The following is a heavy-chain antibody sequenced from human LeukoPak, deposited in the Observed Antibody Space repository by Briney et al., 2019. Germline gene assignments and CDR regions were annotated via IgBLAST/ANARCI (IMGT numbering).Heavy chain of an antibody. CDR3: TTDSGETGLYLDY. CDR1: GFTFSSYA. V-gene: IGHV3-15*01. D-gene: IGHD3-10*01. Sequence: GGSLRLSCAASGFTFSSYAMSWVRQAPGKGLEWVGRIKRKSEGGTADDAAPVKGRFTISRDDSKNMLYLQMNSLQSEDTGVYYCTTDSGETGLYLDYWGQGTLVTVSS. CDR2: IKRKSEGGTA. J-gene: IGHJ4*02.